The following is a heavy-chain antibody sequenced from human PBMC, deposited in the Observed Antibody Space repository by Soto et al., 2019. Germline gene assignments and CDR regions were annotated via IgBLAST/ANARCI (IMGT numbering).Heavy chain of an antibody. D-gene: IGHD6-19*01. J-gene: IGHJ4*02. Sequence: GGSLRLSCAASGFTFSSYAMHWVRQAPGKGLEWVAVISYDGSNKYYADSVKGRFTISRDNSKNTLYLQMNSLRAEDTAVYYCARVKIQQWLVMESNLYFDYWGQGTLVTVSS. CDR3: ARVKIQQWLVMESNLYFDY. CDR1: GFTFSSYA. V-gene: IGHV3-30-3*01. CDR2: ISYDGSNK.